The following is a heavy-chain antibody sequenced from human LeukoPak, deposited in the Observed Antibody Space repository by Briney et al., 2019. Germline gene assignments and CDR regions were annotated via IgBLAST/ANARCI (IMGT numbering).Heavy chain of an antibody. J-gene: IGHJ4*02. CDR1: GFTFSSYW. Sequence: PGGSLRLSCAASGFTFSSYWMNWARQAPGKGLEWVSYISSSGSTIYYADSVKGRFTISRDNAKNSLYLRMNSLRAEDTAVYYCARGRRRQLWLRTGDFDYWGQGTLVTVSS. V-gene: IGHV3-48*04. D-gene: IGHD5-18*01. CDR3: ARGRRRQLWLRTGDFDY. CDR2: ISSSGSTI.